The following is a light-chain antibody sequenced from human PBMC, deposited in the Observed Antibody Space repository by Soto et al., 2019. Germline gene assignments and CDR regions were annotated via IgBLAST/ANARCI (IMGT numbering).Light chain of an antibody. CDR3: PQRSNWPPAT. CDR1: QSVSSY. J-gene: IGKJ4*01. Sequence: EIVLTQSPATLSLSPGERATLSCRASQSVSSYLAWYQQKPGQAPRLLIYDASNRATGIPARFSGSGSGTDFTLTISRLEPEDFAVYYCPQRSNWPPATFGGGTKVEIK. CDR2: DAS. V-gene: IGKV3-11*01.